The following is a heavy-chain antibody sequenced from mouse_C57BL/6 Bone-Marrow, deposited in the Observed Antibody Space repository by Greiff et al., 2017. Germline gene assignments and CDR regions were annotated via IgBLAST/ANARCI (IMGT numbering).Heavy chain of an antibody. D-gene: IGHD1-1*01. J-gene: IGHJ3*01. CDR3: ARGYYGSSSWFAY. Sequence: QVTLKVSGPGILQPSQTLSLTCSFSGFSLNTFDMSVGWTRQPSGKGLEWLAHIWWDDDKYYNPALKSRLTISKDTSKNLVFLKIANVDTADTATYYCARGYYGSSSWFAYWGQGTLVTVSA. CDR2: IWWDDDK. V-gene: IGHV8-8*01. CDR1: GFSLNTFDMS.